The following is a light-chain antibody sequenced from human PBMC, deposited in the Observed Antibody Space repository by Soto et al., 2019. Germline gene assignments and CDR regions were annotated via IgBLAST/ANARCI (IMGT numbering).Light chain of an antibody. CDR2: LNRDGSH. Sequence: QPVLTQSPSASASLGASVKLTCTLSSGYSSYAIAWHQQQPEKGPRYLMKLNRDGSHSKGDGIPDRFSGSSSGAERYLTISSLQSEDEADYYCQTWGTGSWVFGGGTKLTVL. CDR3: QTWGTGSWV. CDR1: SGYSSYA. V-gene: IGLV4-69*01. J-gene: IGLJ3*02.